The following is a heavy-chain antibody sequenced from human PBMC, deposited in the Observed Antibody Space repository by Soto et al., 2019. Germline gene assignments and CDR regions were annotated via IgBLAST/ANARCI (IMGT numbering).Heavy chain of an antibody. CDR3: ASLPGYCSSTSCYRDAFDI. J-gene: IGHJ3*02. CDR2: IIPILGTA. D-gene: IGHD2-2*03. Sequence: SVKVSCKASGGTFSSYAISWVRQAPGQGLEWMGGIIPILGTANYAQKFQGRVTITADESTSTAYMELSSLRSEDTAVYYCASLPGYCSSTSCYRDAFDIWGQGTMVTVSS. V-gene: IGHV1-69*13. CDR1: GGTFSSYA.